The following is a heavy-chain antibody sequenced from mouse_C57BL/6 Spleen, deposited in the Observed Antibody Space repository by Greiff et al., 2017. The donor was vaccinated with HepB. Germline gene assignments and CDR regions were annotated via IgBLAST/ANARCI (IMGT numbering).Heavy chain of an antibody. CDR3: ANSYYSNQPGFAY. Sequence: QVQLKESGAELVKPGASVKISCKASGYAFSSYWMNWVKQRPGKGLEWIGQIYPGDGDTNYNGKFKGKATLTADKSSSTAYMQLSSLTSEDSAVYFCANSYYSNQPGFAYWGQGTLVTVSA. D-gene: IGHD2-5*01. CDR2: IYPGDGDT. V-gene: IGHV1-80*01. CDR1: GYAFSSYW. J-gene: IGHJ3*01.